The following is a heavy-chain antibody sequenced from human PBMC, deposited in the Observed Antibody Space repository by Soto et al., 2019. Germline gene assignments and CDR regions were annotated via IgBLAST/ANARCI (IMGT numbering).Heavy chain of an antibody. CDR2: ISAYNGNT. CDR3: ARDPAPGHDAFDI. CDR1: GYTLTSYG. V-gene: IGHV1-18*04. Sequence: ASAKVSCKASGYTLTSYGISWVRQAPGQGLEWMGWISAYNGNTNCAQKLQGRVTMTTDTSTSTAYMELRSLRSDDTAVYYCARDPAPGHDAFDIWGQGTMVTVSS. J-gene: IGHJ3*02.